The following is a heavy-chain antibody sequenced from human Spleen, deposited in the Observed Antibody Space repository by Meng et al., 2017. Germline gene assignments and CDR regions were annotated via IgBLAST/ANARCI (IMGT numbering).Heavy chain of an antibody. CDR2: INHSGST. CDR3: ARGVVGDYWYFDL. Sequence: QWQLHQWGAGLLKPSEPLSLTCTVYGWVFSGFYWTWIRQPPGKGLEWIGEINHSGSTNYNPSLKSRVTMSIDTSKNQISLKLCSVTAADTAVYYCARGVVGDYWYFDLWGRGTLVTVSS. D-gene: IGHD3-10*01. V-gene: IGHV4-34*01. CDR1: GWVFSGFY. J-gene: IGHJ2*01.